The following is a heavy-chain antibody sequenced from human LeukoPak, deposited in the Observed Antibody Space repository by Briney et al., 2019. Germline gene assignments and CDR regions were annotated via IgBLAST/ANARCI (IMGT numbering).Heavy chain of an antibody. D-gene: IGHD1-7*01. CDR2: ISSSGSYI. Sequence: GGSLRLSCAASRFTFSSYSMNWVRQAPGKGLEWVSSISSSGSYIYYADSVKGRFTISRDNAKNSLYLQMNSLRAEDTAVYYCTRDQLELPDDAFDIWGQGTMVTVSS. CDR1: RFTFSSYS. CDR3: TRDQLELPDDAFDI. J-gene: IGHJ3*02. V-gene: IGHV3-21*01.